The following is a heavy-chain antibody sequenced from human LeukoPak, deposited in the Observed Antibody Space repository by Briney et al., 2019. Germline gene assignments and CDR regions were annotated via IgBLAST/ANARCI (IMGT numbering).Heavy chain of an antibody. CDR3: ARSLWFGDRFDP. V-gene: IGHV4-59*01. J-gene: IGHJ5*02. CDR1: GGSISSYY. D-gene: IGHD3-10*01. Sequence: SETLSLTCTVSGGSISSYYWSWIRQPPGKGLEWIGYIYYSGSTNYNPSLKSRVTISVDTSKNQFSLKLSSVTAADTAVYYCARSLWFGDRFDPWGQGTLVTVSS. CDR2: IYYSGST.